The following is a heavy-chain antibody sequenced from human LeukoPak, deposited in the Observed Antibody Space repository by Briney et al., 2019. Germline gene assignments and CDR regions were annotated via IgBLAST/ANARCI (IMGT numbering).Heavy chain of an antibody. Sequence: ASVKVSCKASGYTFTDYYMHWVRQAPGQGLEWMGRINPNSGGTNYAQKFQGRVTMTRDTSISTAYMELSRLRSDDTAVYYCAKRWNYGPFDYWGQGTLVTVSS. V-gene: IGHV1-2*06. CDR2: INPNSGGT. CDR1: GYTFTDYY. CDR3: AKRWNYGPFDY. J-gene: IGHJ4*02. D-gene: IGHD1-7*01.